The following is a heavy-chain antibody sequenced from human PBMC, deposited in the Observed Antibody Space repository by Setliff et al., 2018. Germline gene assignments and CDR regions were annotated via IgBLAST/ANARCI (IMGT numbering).Heavy chain of an antibody. V-gene: IGHV1-46*01. CDR3: ARDPSMRAAAVTGATAGIDY. CDR2: INPSGGST. D-gene: IGHD6-13*01. Sequence: ASVKVSCKASGYTFTSYYMHWVRQAPGQGLEWMGIINPSGGSTSYAQKFQGRVTMTRDTSTSTVYMELSSLRSEDTAVYYCARDPSMRAAAVTGATAGIDYWGQGTLVTVSS. J-gene: IGHJ4*02. CDR1: GYTFTSYY.